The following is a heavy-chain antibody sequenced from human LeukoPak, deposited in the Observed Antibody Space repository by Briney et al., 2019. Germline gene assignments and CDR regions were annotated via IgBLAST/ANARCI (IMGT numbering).Heavy chain of an antibody. Sequence: GGSLRLSCAASRFTSSSYWMTWVRQAPGKGLEWVANIKQDGSEQYYVGSVKGRFTISRDNTKNSLFLQMNSLRAEDTAVYYCAREGGYGGVFDYWGQGTLVTVSS. CDR2: IKQDGSEQ. D-gene: IGHD5-12*01. CDR1: RFTSSSYW. CDR3: AREGGYGGVFDY. V-gene: IGHV3-7*05. J-gene: IGHJ4*02.